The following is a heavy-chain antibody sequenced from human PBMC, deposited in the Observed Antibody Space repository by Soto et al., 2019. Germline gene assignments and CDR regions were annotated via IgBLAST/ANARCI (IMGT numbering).Heavy chain of an antibody. V-gene: IGHV4-34*01. CDR3: ARGGGFGLHLGKLSSADY. J-gene: IGHJ4*02. CDR1: GGSFSGYY. Sequence: SETLSLTCAVYGGSFSGYYWSWIRQPPGKGLEWIGEINHSGSTNYNPSLKSRVTISVDTSKNQFSLKLSSVTPADTAVYNGARGGGFGLHLGKLSSADYWGQGTLVTAS. CDR2: INHSGST. D-gene: IGHD3-16*02.